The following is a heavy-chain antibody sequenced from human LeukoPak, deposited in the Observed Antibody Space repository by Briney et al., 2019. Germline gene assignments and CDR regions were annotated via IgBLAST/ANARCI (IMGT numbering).Heavy chain of an antibody. D-gene: IGHD1-26*01. Sequence: GGSLRLSCAASGFTFTTYSMNWVRQAPGKGLEWVSYISTTGTTIYYADSVKGRFTISRDNAMNSLFLQMSSLRAEDTAIYYCARDLSRSGTYFFDFWGRGTLVTVSS. CDR2: ISTTGTTI. CDR3: ARDLSRSGTYFFDF. J-gene: IGHJ4*02. V-gene: IGHV3-48*04. CDR1: GFTFTTYS.